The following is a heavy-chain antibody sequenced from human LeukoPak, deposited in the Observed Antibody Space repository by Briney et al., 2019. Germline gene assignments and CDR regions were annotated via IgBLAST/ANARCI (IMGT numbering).Heavy chain of an antibody. Sequence: GGSLRLSCAASGFTFGSYGMHWVRQAPGKGLEWVAVISYDGSSKYYADSVKGRFTISRDNSKNTLYLQMNSLRAEDTAVYYCAKGFYCSGGSCYSNYYYGMDVWGQGTTVTVSS. CDR2: ISYDGSSK. CDR3: AKGFYCSGGSCYSNYYYGMDV. J-gene: IGHJ6*02. V-gene: IGHV3-30*18. D-gene: IGHD2-15*01. CDR1: GFTFGSYG.